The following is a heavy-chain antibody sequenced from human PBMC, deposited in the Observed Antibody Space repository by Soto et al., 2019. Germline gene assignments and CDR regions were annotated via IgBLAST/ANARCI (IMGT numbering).Heavy chain of an antibody. D-gene: IGHD3-3*01. CDR2: IWYDGSNK. V-gene: IGHV3-33*01. J-gene: IGHJ6*02. CDR1: GFTFSSYG. CDR3: ARDGDFWSGYYTSGYYYYYGMDV. Sequence: VGSLRLSCAASGFTFSSYGMHWVRQAPGKGLEWVAVIWYDGSNKYYADSVKGRFTISRDNSKNTLYLQMNSLRAEDTAVYYCARDGDFWSGYYTSGYYYYYGMDVWGQGTTVTVSS.